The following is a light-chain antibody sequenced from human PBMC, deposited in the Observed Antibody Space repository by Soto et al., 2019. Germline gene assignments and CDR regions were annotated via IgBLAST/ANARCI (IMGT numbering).Light chain of an antibody. Sequence: QSALTQPASVSGSPGQSITISCTGTSSDVGGYNYVSWYQQHPGKAPKLMIYEVSNRPSGVSNRFSGSKSGNTASLTISGLQAEYEAEYYCSSYTIISTSHLYVFGTGTKVTVL. CDR3: SSYTIISTSHLYV. V-gene: IGLV2-14*01. CDR2: EVS. CDR1: SSDVGGYNY. J-gene: IGLJ1*01.